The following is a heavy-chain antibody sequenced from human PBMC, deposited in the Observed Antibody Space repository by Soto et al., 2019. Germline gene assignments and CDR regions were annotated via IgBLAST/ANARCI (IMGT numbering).Heavy chain of an antibody. V-gene: IGHV1-3*01. Sequence: GASVKVSCKSSGYTFTSYPMHWVRQAPGQRLEWMGWINGGNGNTKYSQKFQGRVTITRDTSASTAYMELSSLRSEDTAVYYCAREGWGYYYGMDVWGQGTTVTISS. D-gene: IGHD3-16*01. J-gene: IGHJ6*02. CDR2: INGGNGNT. CDR1: GYTFTSYP. CDR3: AREGWGYYYGMDV.